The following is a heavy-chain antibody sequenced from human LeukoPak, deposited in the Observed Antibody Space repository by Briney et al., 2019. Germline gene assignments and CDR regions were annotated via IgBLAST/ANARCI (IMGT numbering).Heavy chain of an antibody. Sequence: GASVKVSCKASGYTFTSYGISWVRQAPGQGLGWMRWISAYNGNTNYAQKLQGRVTMTTDTSTSTAYMELRSLRSDDTAVYYCARFGLGKHIEVAGIPFDIWGQGTMVTVSS. J-gene: IGHJ3*02. CDR2: ISAYNGNT. CDR3: ARFGLGKHIEVAGIPFDI. D-gene: IGHD6-19*01. CDR1: GYTFTSYG. V-gene: IGHV1-18*01.